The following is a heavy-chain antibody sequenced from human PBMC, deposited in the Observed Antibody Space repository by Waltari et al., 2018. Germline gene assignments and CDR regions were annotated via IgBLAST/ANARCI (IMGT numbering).Heavy chain of an antibody. J-gene: IGHJ4*02. Sequence: QVQLVQSGAEVKKPGASVKVSCKASGYTFTGYYMHWVRQAPGQGLEWMGRINPNSGGKNYAQKFQGRVTITADESTSTAYMELSSLRSEDTAVYYCARPSYSSSWYYFDYWGQGTLVTVSS. CDR2: INPNSGGK. V-gene: IGHV1-2*06. D-gene: IGHD6-13*01. CDR3: ARPSYSSSWYYFDY. CDR1: GYTFTGYY.